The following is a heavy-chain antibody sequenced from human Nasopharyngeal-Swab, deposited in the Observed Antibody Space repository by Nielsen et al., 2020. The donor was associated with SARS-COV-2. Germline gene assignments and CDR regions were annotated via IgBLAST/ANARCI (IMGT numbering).Heavy chain of an antibody. CDR3: ARAGGYSYGYWMRWFDP. Sequence: GSLRLSCTVSSSSISSGYYWGWIRQPPGKGLEWIGSIYHSGSTYYNPSLKSRVTISVDTSKNQFSLKLSSVTAADTAVYYCARAGGYSYGYWMRWFDPWGQGTLVTVSS. CDR1: SSSISSGYY. CDR2: IYHSGST. J-gene: IGHJ5*02. D-gene: IGHD5-18*01. V-gene: IGHV4-38-2*02.